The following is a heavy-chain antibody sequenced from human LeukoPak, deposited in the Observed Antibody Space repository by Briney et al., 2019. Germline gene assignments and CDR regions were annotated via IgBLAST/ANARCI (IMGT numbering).Heavy chain of an antibody. J-gene: IGHJ4*02. CDR1: GFTFSTYW. Sequence: PGGSLRLSCAASGFTFSTYWMSWVRQAPGKGLEWVANIKQDGSEKYYVDSVKGRFTISRDNAKNSLYLQMNSLRAEDTAVYYCAKVVVKAAAGDWGQGTLVTVSS. CDR2: IKQDGSEK. CDR3: AKVVVKAAAGD. V-gene: IGHV3-7*01. D-gene: IGHD6-13*01.